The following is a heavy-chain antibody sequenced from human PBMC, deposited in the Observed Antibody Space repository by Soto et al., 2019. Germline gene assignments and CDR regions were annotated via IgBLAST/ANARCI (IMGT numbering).Heavy chain of an antibody. J-gene: IGHJ3*02. Sequence: PGGSLRLSCAASGFTFSDYYMSWIRQAPGKGLEWVSYISSSSSYTNYVDSVKGRFTISRDNAKHSLYLQMNSLRAEDTAVYYCARAYNWNDEDDGFDIWGQGTMVTVSS. CDR1: GFTFSDYY. D-gene: IGHD1-1*01. V-gene: IGHV3-11*05. CDR2: ISSSSSYT. CDR3: ARAYNWNDEDDGFDI.